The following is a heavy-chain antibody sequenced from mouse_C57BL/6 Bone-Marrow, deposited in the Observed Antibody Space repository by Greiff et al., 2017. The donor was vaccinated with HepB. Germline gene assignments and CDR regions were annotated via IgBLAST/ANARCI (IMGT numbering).Heavy chain of an antibody. J-gene: IGHJ2*01. CDR2: INPGSGGT. CDR1: GYAFTNYL. V-gene: IGHV1-54*01. Sequence: VQLQQSGAELVRPGTSVKVSCKASGYAFTNYLIEWVKQRPGQGLEWIGVINPGSGGTNYNEKFKGKATLTADKSSSTAYMQLSSLTSEDSAVFFCARRSFDYWGQGTTLTVSS. CDR3: ARRSFDY.